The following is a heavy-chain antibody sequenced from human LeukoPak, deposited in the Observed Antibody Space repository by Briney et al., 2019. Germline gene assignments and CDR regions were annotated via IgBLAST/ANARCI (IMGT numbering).Heavy chain of an antibody. CDR1: GGSFSGYY. J-gene: IGHJ4*02. Sequence: SETLSLTCAVYGGSFSGYYWSWIRQPPGKGLEWIGEINHSGSTNYNPSLKSRVTISVDTSKNQFSLKLSSVTAADTAVYYCARGAVSGSSFDYWGQGTLVTVPS. D-gene: IGHD1-26*01. CDR2: INHSGST. CDR3: ARGAVSGSSFDY. V-gene: IGHV4-34*01.